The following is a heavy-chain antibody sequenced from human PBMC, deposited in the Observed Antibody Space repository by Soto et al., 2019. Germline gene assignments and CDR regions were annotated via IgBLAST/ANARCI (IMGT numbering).Heavy chain of an antibody. J-gene: IGHJ4*02. CDR1: GFSFTSYA. D-gene: IGHD1-26*01. V-gene: IGHV3-23*01. CDR2: ISGSDGKT. CDR3: ARWSFLDY. Sequence: PGESLRLSCAASGFSFTSYALSWVRQAPGKGLEWVSTISGSDGKTYYADSVKGRFSISRDTSKTTLYLQMNSLRVEDTAVYYCARWSFLDYWGQGTRVTVSS.